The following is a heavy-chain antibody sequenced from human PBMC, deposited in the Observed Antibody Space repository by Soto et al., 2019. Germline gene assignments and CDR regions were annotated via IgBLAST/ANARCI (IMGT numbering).Heavy chain of an antibody. CDR1: GGTFSSNA. CDR2: IIPIFGTA. J-gene: IGHJ4*02. Sequence: QVQLVQSGAEVKKPGSSVKVSCKASGGTFSSNAISWVRQAPGQGLEWMGGIIPIFGTANYAQKFQGRVTIIADESTSTAYMELSSLTSEDTAVYYCASRYSGSYYVTFWGQGTLVTVSS. D-gene: IGHD1-26*01. CDR3: ASRYSGSYYVTF. V-gene: IGHV1-69*12.